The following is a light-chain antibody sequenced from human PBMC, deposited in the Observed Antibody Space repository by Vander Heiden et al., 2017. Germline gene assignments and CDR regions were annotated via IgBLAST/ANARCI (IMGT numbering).Light chain of an antibody. CDR3: QQYGSSPRT. V-gene: IGKV3-20*01. Sequence: EIVLTQSPGTLSLSPGERATLSCRASQSVSSSYLAGYQQKPGQAPRLLIYGASSRATGIPDRFRGSGSGTEFTLTISRLEPEDFAVYYCQQYGSSPRTFGQGTKVEIK. CDR1: QSVSSSY. CDR2: GAS. J-gene: IGKJ1*01.